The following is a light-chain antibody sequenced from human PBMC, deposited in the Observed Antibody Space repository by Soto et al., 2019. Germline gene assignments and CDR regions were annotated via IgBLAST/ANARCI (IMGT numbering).Light chain of an antibody. V-gene: IGLV1-40*01. CDR1: SSNIGARYE. J-gene: IGLJ1*01. CDR2: GNS. CDR3: QSYDSSLSGYV. Sequence: QSVLTQPPSVSGAPGQRVTVSCTGSSSNIGARYEVHWYQQLPGTAPKLLIYGNSNRPSGVPDRFSGSKSGTSASLAITGXXAXXXXXXXXQSYDSSLSGYVFGTGTKLTVL.